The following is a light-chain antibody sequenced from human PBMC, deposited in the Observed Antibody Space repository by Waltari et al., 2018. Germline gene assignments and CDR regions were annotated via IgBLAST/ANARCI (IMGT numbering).Light chain of an antibody. CDR2: WAS. CDR3: QQYYSTPWT. J-gene: IGKJ1*01. CDR1: SVLYSSNNKNY. V-gene: IGKV4-1*01. Sequence: SVLYSSNNKNYLAGYQQKPGQPPKLLIYWASTRESGVPDRFSGSGSGTDFTLTISSLQAEDVAVYYCQQYYSTPWTFGQGTKVEIK.